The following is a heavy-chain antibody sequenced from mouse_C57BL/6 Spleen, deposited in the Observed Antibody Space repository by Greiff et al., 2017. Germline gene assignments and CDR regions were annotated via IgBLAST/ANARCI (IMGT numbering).Heavy chain of an antibody. V-gene: IGHV10-1*01. Sequence: EVQRVESGGGLVQPEGSVKLSCAASGFSFTTYAMNWVSQAPGQGLEWVGRIRSKSNNYATYYDDSVKDRFTISRDESESMLYLQINNLKTEDTALYYCVRGNGVYLYFDVWGTGTTVTVSS. CDR1: GFSFTTYA. CDR2: IRSKSNNYAT. J-gene: IGHJ1*03. D-gene: IGHD1-2*01. CDR3: VRGNGVYLYFDV.